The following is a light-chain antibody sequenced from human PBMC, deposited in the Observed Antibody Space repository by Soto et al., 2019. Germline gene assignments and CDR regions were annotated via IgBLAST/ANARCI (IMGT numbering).Light chain of an antibody. CDR1: QNINTN. CDR2: GAA. CDR3: QQSNVWPWT. Sequence: EVVLTQSPATLSVSPGARATLSCRASQNINTNLAWYQHKPGQPPTLVMYGAATRATGVPDRFSGSWSGTQFTLTITSLQSEDFAVYYCQQSNVWPWTSVYGTKL. V-gene: IGKV3-15*01. J-gene: IGKJ1*01.